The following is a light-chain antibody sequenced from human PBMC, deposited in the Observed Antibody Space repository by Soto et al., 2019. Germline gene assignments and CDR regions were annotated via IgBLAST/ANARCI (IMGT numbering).Light chain of an antibody. J-gene: IGLJ2*01. CDR2: RNN. CDR3: TVWDDTLNGRA. Sequence: QSVLTQPPSASGTPGQRVSFSCYGSSSNIGSNAVNWYQQLPGTAPKLLIYRNNERPSGVPDRFSASKSGTSASLVISGLQSEDEADYYCTVWDDTLNGRAFGGGPKLTVL. CDR1: SSNIGSNA. V-gene: IGLV1-44*01.